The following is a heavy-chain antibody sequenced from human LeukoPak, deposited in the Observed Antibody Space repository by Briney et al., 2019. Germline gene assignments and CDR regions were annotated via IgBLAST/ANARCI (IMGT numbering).Heavy chain of an antibody. V-gene: IGHV3-48*04. D-gene: IGHD1-1*01. CDR2: ISSNSSTI. CDR1: GFTFSSYS. J-gene: IGHJ6*02. CDR3: ARDGTGPPDPRSGYYGMDV. Sequence: QAGGSLRLSCAASGFTFSSYSMNWVRQAPGKGLEWVSYISSNSSTIYYADSVRGRFTISRDNAKNSLYLQMNSLRAEDTAVYYCARDGTGPPDPRSGYYGMDVWGQGTTVTVSS.